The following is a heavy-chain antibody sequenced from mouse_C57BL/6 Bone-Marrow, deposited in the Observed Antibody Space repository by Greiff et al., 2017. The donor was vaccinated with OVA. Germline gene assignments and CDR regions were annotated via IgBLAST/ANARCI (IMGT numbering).Heavy chain of an antibody. D-gene: IGHD2-5*01. CDR1: GYTFTSYW. V-gene: IGHV1-55*01. Sequence: QVQLQQPGAELVKPGASVKMSCKASGYTFTSYWITWVKQRPGQGLEWIGDIYPGSGSTNYNEKFKSKATLTVDTSSSTAYMQLSSLTSEDSAVYYCARDYSNWAWFAYWGQGTLVTVSA. CDR3: ARDYSNWAWFAY. CDR2: IYPGSGST. J-gene: IGHJ3*01.